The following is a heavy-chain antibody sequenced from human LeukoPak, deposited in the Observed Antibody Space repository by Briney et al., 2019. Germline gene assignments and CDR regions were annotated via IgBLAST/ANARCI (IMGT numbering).Heavy chain of an antibody. Sequence: GGSLRLSCAASGFTFDDYGMNWVRQPPGKGLEWVCNINWNGGSTSYADSLKGRLTISRDNAKSSLYLQMNSPRAEDTAMHFCARRMPGDAFDVWGQGTMVTVSS. V-gene: IGHV3-20*04. CDR3: ARRMPGDAFDV. CDR2: INWNGGST. J-gene: IGHJ3*01. CDR1: GFTFDDYG. D-gene: IGHD2-2*01.